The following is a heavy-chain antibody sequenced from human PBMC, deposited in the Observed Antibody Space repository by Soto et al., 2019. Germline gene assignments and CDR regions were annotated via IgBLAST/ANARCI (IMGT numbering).Heavy chain of an antibody. V-gene: IGHV3-33*01. J-gene: IGHJ6*02. CDR3: ARDWADGITGTNSSWSYYYYGMDV. Sequence: GGSLRLSCAASGFTFSSYGMHWVRQAPGKGLEWVAVIWYDGSNKYYADSVKGRFTISRDNSKNTLYLQMNSLRAGDTAVYYFARDWADGITGTNSSWSYYYYGMDVWGQGTTVTVSS. CDR1: GFTFSSYG. CDR2: IWYDGSNK. D-gene: IGHD1-20*01.